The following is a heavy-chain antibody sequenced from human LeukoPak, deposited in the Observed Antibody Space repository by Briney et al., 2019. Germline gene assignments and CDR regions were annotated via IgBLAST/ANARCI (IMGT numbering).Heavy chain of an antibody. Sequence: ASVKVSCKASGYTFTNYGISWVRQAPGQGLELMGWISAYNGNTNYAQKVQDRVTMTTDTSTSTAYMELRSLRSDDTAVYYCARLNNVGYYDSSGYYTWGQGTLVTVSS. J-gene: IGHJ5*02. V-gene: IGHV1-18*01. CDR2: ISAYNGNT. D-gene: IGHD3-22*01. CDR1: GYTFTNYG. CDR3: ARLNNVGYYDSSGYYT.